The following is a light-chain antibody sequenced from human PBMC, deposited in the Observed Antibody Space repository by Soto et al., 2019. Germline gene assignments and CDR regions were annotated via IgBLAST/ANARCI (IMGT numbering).Light chain of an antibody. CDR2: GAS. Sequence: DIVMTQSPGTLSVSPGERATLSCRASQSISRWLAWYQQKPGQAPRLLIYGASTRASGIPDRFSGSRSGTDFTLTIISLLPEDFAPYYCRLYCSNPRTFGQGTKVDIK. CDR3: RLYCSNPRT. CDR1: QSISRW. V-gene: IGKV3-15*01. J-gene: IGKJ1*01.